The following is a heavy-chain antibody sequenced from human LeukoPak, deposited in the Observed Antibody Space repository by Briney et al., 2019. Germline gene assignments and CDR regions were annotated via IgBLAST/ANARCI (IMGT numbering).Heavy chain of an antibody. Sequence: SETLSLTCTVSGGSISSYYWSWIRQPAGKGLEWIGRIYTSGSTNYNPSLKSRVTMSVDTSKNQFSLKLSSVTAADTAVYYCASMESIVGADYGMDVRGQGTTVTVSS. CDR2: IYTSGST. J-gene: IGHJ6*02. CDR3: ASMESIVGADYGMDV. D-gene: IGHD1-26*01. V-gene: IGHV4-4*07. CDR1: GGSISSYY.